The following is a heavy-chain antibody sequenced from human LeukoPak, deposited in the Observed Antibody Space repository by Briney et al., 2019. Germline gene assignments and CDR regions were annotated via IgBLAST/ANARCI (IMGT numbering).Heavy chain of an antibody. D-gene: IGHD6-19*01. CDR3: ARDMLDSIAVAIDAFDI. CDR2: ISAYNGNT. CDR1: GHTLTGYH. Sequence: ASVKVSCKASGHTLTGYHTHWVRQAPGQGLEWMGWISAYNGNTNYAQKLQGRVTMTTDTSTSTAYMELRSLRSDDTAVYYCARDMLDSIAVAIDAFDIWGQGTMVTVSS. J-gene: IGHJ3*02. V-gene: IGHV1-18*04.